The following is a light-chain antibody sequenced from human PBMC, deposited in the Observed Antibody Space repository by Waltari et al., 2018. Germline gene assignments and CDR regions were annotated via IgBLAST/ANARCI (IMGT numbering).Light chain of an antibody. CDR1: GGDFWPYYL. V-gene: IGLV2-23*01. J-gene: IGLJ1*01. CDR2: GGN. CDR3: CSYSPSSTFFV. Sequence: QYVLTQPASVSGSPGQSITISCPATGGDFWPYYLFSWYQQGPGKVPKLLIYGGNKWPSGVSSRFSGSKSGGTASLTISGLQAEDEGDYYCCSYSPSSTFFVFGSGTKVTV.